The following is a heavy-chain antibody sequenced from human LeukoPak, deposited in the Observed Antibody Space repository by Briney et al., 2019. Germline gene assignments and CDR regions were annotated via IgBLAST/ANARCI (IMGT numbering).Heavy chain of an antibody. D-gene: IGHD3-10*01. V-gene: IGHV1-18*01. CDR1: GYTFTSYG. CDR3: ARDLETYYYGSGSYR. CDR2: ISAYNGNT. Sequence: ASVKVSCKASGYTFTSYGISWVRQAPGQGLEWMGWISAYNGNTNYAQKLRGRVTMTTDTSTSTAYMELRSLRSDDTAVYYCARDLETYYYGSGSYRWGQGTLVTVSS. J-gene: IGHJ4*02.